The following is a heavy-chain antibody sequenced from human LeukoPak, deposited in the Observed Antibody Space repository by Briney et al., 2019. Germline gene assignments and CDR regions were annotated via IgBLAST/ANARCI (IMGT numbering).Heavy chain of an antibody. CDR2: IYYSGST. CDR3: ARVSSWTEEPDTGFDY. D-gene: IGHD6-13*01. Sequence: SETLSLTCTVSGGSISSYYWSWIRQPPGKGLEWIGYIYYSGSTNYKSSLKSRVTISVDTSKNQFSLKLSSVTAADTAVYYCARVSSWTEEPDTGFDYWGQGTLVTVSS. CDR1: GGSISSYY. V-gene: IGHV4-59*01. J-gene: IGHJ4*02.